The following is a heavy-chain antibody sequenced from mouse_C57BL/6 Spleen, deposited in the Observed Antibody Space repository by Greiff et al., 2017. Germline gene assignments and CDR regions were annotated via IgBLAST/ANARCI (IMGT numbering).Heavy chain of an antibody. Sequence: EVKLQESGPGLVQPSQSLSLTCSVTGYSITSGYYWNWIRQFPGNKLEWMGYITYDGSNNYNPSLKNRISITRDTSKTQFFLKLNSVTTEDTATFYCASAYYSNSAWFAYWGQGTLVTVSA. CDR1: GYSITSGYY. CDR2: ITYDGSN. J-gene: IGHJ3*01. V-gene: IGHV3-6*01. CDR3: ASAYYSNSAWFAY. D-gene: IGHD2-5*01.